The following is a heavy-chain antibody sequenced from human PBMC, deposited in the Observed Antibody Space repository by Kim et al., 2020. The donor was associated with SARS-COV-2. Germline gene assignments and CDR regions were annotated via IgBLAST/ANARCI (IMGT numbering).Heavy chain of an antibody. V-gene: IGHV3-9*01. Sequence: GGSLRLSCAASGFTFDDYAMHWVRQAPGKGLEWVSGISWNSGSIGYADSVKGRFTISRDNAKNSLYLQMNSLRAEDTALDYCAKGPTATIAVAGRTHFD. D-gene: IGHD6-19*01. CDR3: AKGPTATIAVAGRTHFD. J-gene: IGHJ4*01. CDR1: GFTFDDYA. CDR2: ISWNSGSI.